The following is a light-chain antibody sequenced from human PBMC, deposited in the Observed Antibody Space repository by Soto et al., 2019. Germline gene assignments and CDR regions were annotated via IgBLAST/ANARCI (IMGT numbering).Light chain of an antibody. CDR1: SSDIGAFNY. CDR3: SSYTVTTTLVV. V-gene: IGLV2-14*01. J-gene: IGLJ2*01. Sequence: QSALTQPASVSGSPGQSVTISCTGTSSDIGAFNYVSWYQHHPGKAPKLMIYGVANRPSGVSNRFSGSKSGNTASLTISGLQAEDGASYYCSSYTVTTTLVVFGGGTKLTVL. CDR2: GVA.